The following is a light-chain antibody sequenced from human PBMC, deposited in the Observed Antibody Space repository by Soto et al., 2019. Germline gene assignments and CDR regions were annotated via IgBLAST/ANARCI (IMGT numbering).Light chain of an antibody. Sequence: QSVLTQPPSASGSPGQSVAISCTGTSSDVGGYNYVSWYQQHPGKAPKLMIYEVNKRPSGVPDRCSGSKSGNTASLTVSGFQAEDEVDYYCSSYAGSRNVFGTGTKVTVL. J-gene: IGLJ1*01. V-gene: IGLV2-8*01. CDR2: EVN. CDR1: SSDVGGYNY. CDR3: SSYAGSRNV.